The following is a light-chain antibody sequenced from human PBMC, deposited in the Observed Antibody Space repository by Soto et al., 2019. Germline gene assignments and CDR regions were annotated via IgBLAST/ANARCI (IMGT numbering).Light chain of an antibody. CDR2: NAD. CDR3: QQFSLYWA. Sequence: VGDRVTITCRASQDINRWLAWYQQKPGKAPKILIYNADTLESGVPSRFSGSGYGTEFILTISNLQPDDFATYYCQQFSLYWAFGQGTKVGIK. J-gene: IGKJ1*01. CDR1: QDINRW. V-gene: IGKV1-5*01.